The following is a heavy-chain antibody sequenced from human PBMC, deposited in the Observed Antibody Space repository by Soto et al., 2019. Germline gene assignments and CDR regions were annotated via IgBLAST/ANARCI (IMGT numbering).Heavy chain of an antibody. J-gene: IGHJ6*02. CDR2: IYSGGST. Sequence: EVQLVESGGGLVQPGGSLRLSCAASGFAVSSNYMSWVRQAPGKGLEWVSVIYSGGSTYYADSVKGRFTISRDNSKNTLYLQMNSLRAEDTAVYYCARDRIPTGMDVWGQGTTVTVSS. CDR1: GFAVSSNY. V-gene: IGHV3-66*01. CDR3: ARDRIPTGMDV.